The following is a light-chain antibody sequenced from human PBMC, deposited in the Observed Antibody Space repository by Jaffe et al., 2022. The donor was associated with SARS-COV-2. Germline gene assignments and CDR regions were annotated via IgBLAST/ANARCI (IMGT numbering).Light chain of an antibody. J-gene: IGKJ4*01. CDR2: AAS. CDR1: QSVSIN. CDR3: QQYTIWPLT. V-gene: IGKV3-15*01. Sequence: EIVMTQSPATLSVSPGERATLSCRASQSVSINLAWYQQKPGQAPRLLIYAASTRATGLAARFSGSGSGTEFNLTVSSLQSEDFAVYYCQQYTIWPLTFGGGTKVEIK.